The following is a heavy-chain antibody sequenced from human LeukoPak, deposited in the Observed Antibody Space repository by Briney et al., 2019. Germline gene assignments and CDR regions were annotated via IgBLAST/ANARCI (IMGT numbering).Heavy chain of an antibody. CDR3: ASPGYYDFWSAMY. CDR1: GFTFSSYS. Sequence: PGGSLRLSCAASGFTFSSYSMNWVRQAPGKGLEWVSSISSSSSYIYYADSVKGRFTISRDNTRNSLYLQMNSLRAEDTAVYYCASPGYYDFWSAMYWGQGTLVAVSS. V-gene: IGHV3-21*01. CDR2: ISSSSSYI. J-gene: IGHJ4*02. D-gene: IGHD3-3*01.